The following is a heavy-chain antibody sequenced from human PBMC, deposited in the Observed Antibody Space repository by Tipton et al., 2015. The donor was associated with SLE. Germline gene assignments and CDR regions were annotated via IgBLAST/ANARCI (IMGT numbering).Heavy chain of an antibody. Sequence: GSLRLSCAASGFTFSDHYMDWVRQAPGKGLEWVARIRNKPKSFTIEYAASVKDRFTISRDDSKNSLFLQMNSLRAEDTAVYYCVRHRYTYGYEDYWGQGTLVTVSS. CDR3: VRHRYTYGYEDY. CDR2: IRNKPKSFTI. CDR1: GFTFSDHY. V-gene: IGHV3-72*01. D-gene: IGHD5-18*01. J-gene: IGHJ4*02.